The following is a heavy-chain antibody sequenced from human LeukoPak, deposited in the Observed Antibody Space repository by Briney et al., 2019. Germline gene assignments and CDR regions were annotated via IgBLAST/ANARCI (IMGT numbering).Heavy chain of an antibody. CDR3: ARHSSLDY. J-gene: IGHJ4*02. D-gene: IGHD6-13*01. V-gene: IGHV4-30-4*08. Sequence: SETLSLTCSVSAASISNGDYYWSWLRQPPGKGLEWIGYIYYSGSTYFNPSLKSRVTMSMDTSKNQFSLKLSSVTAADTAVYYCARHSSLDYWGQGTLVTVSS. CDR2: IYYSGST. CDR1: AASISNGDYY.